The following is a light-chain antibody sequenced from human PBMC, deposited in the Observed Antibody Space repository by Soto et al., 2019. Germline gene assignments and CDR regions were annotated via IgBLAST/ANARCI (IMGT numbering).Light chain of an antibody. J-gene: IGLJ1*01. CDR1: SSYVGAYNR. CDR2: EVS. V-gene: IGLV2-14*01. CDR3: NAFTTTSTYV. Sequence: QCVLTQPASVSGSPGQSITISCTGTSSYVGAYNRVSWYQQYPGQAPKVIIYEVSNRPSGVSYRFSGSKSGNTASLTISGLQAEDEADYYCNAFTTTSTYVFGTGTKVTVL.